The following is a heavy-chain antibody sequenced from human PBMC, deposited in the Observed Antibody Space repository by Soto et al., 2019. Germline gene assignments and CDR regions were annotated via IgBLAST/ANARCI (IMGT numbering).Heavy chain of an antibody. J-gene: IGHJ6*02. CDR2: ITRNSDI. CDR3: AREETAWPLAYGLDV. V-gene: IGHV3-21*01. D-gene: IGHD2-21*02. CDR1: GLTFSSYS. Sequence: GGSLRLSCAASGLTFSSYSMHWVRQAPGKGLEWVSAITRNSDIYYADSVKGRFTISRDNAQNSVSLQMDSLRAEDTAVYYCAREETAWPLAYGLDVWGQGTTVTVSS.